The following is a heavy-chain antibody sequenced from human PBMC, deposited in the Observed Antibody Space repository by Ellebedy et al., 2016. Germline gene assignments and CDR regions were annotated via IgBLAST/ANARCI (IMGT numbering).Heavy chain of an antibody. D-gene: IGHD3-16*01. V-gene: IGHV4-34*01. Sequence: SQTLSLTCXVYGGSFSGYYWSWIRQPPGKGLEWIGEINHSGSTNYNPSLKSRVTISVDTSKNQFSLKLSSVTAADTAVYYCARGRGITRMDVWGQGTTVTVSS. CDR2: INHSGST. CDR1: GGSFSGYY. J-gene: IGHJ6*02. CDR3: ARGRGITRMDV.